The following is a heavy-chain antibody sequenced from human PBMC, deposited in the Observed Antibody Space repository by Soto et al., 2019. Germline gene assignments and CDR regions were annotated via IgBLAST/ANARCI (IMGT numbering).Heavy chain of an antibody. CDR3: AKDPFVFEYLQWHCFDS. CDR1: VCTFYNFA. Sequence: GGSLRLSCASSVCTFYNFAMHCVRQAPGKWLEWVAALSASGGSIYYADSVKGRFTISRDNFKNTLFLQMTSLRAEDTAVYYCAKDPFVFEYLQWHCFDSRX. J-gene: IGHJ5*01. V-gene: IGHV3-23*01. D-gene: IGHD6-19*01. CDR2: LSASGGSI.